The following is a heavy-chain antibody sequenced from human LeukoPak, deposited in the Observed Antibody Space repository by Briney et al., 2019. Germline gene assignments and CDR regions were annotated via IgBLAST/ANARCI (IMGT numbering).Heavy chain of an antibody. J-gene: IGHJ4*02. D-gene: IGHD1-1*01. V-gene: IGHV4-30-4*01. Sequence: SETLSLTCTVSGDSIRSVNYYWSWIRQPPGKGLGWIGYISYSGTTYYNASLKSRLTISRDTSKNQFSLKLSSVTAADTAMYYCTRRMATTGRYYFDYWGQGTLVTVSS. CDR2: ISYSGTT. CDR1: GDSIRSVNYY. CDR3: TRRMATTGRYYFDY.